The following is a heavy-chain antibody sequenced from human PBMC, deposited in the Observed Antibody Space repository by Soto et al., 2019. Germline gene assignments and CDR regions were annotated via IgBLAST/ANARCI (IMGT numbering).Heavy chain of an antibody. CDR3: ASGTTVTTGNYYYYYMDV. V-gene: IGHV1-69*02. CDR2: IIPILGIA. Sequence: SVKVSCKASGGTFSSYTISWVRQAPGQGLEWMGRIIPILGIANYAQKFQGRVTITADKSTSTAYMELSSLRSEDTAVYYCASGTTVTTGNYYYYYMDVWGKGTTVTVSS. J-gene: IGHJ6*03. D-gene: IGHD4-17*01. CDR1: GGTFSSYT.